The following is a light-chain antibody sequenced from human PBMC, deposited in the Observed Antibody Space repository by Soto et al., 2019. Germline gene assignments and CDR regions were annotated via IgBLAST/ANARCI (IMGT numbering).Light chain of an antibody. CDR1: QSISNY. V-gene: IGKV1-39*01. CDR2: GAS. CDR3: QQSYSSSWT. Sequence: DIQLTQSPSSLSASVGERVTLSCRASQSISNYLNWYQHKPGKAPKVLIYGASNLHSGVPSRFSGSGSGTDFTLTISSLQREYVATYFWQQSYSSSWTFGPGTKVDIK. J-gene: IGKJ1*01.